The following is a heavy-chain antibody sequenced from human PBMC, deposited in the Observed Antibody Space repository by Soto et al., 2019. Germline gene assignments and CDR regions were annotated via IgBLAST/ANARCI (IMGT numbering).Heavy chain of an antibody. J-gene: IGHJ5*02. V-gene: IGHV5-51*01. CDR2: IYPGDSHT. Sequence: GESLKISCKGSGCSFTTYFIGWVRQMPGRGLEWMGLIYPGDSHTTYSPSFQGQVTISADKSISTAYLQWSSLKALDTAMFYCARSDYSSSWDSFDPWGQGTLVTVSS. CDR3: ARSDYSSSWDSFDP. D-gene: IGHD6-13*01. CDR1: GCSFTTYF.